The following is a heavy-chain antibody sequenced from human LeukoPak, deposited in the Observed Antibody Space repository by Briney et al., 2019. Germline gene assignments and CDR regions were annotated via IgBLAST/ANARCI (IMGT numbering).Heavy chain of an antibody. D-gene: IGHD3-16*01. CDR1: GFTFTGYT. Sequence: PGGSLRLSCAASGFTFTGYTMSWVRQAPGKGLEWVSSISSSGGSTDYADSVKGRFTISRDNSKNTLYLQMNSLRAEDTAVYYCAKAVKGGFDPWGQGALVTVSS. CDR3: AKAVKGGFDP. V-gene: IGHV3-23*01. CDR2: ISSSGGST. J-gene: IGHJ5*02.